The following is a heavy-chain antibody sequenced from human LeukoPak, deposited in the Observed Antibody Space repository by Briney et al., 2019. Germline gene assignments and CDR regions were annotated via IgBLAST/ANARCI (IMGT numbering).Heavy chain of an antibody. D-gene: IGHD2-2*01. J-gene: IGHJ5*02. V-gene: IGHV3-33*01. CDR2: IWYDGSNK. CDR1: GFTFSSYG. Sequence: GRSLRLSCAASGFTFSSYGMHWVRQAPGKGLEWVAVIWYDGSNKYYADSVKGRFTISRDNSKNTLYLQMNSLRAEDTAVYYCAGERGDCSSTSCYAHWFDPWGQGTLVTVSS. CDR3: AGERGDCSSTSCYAHWFDP.